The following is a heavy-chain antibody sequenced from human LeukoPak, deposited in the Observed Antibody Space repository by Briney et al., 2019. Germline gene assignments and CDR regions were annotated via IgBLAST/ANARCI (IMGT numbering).Heavy chain of an antibody. V-gene: IGHV1-18*04. CDR3: AGDRRKLEDPPGDY. J-gene: IGHJ4*02. CDR2: ISAYNGNT. CDR1: GYTFTSYS. Sequence: ASVKVSCKSSGYTFTSYSFDWLRQAPGQGLEWMGWISAYNGNTNYAQNFQGRVTMTTDTSTSTVYMELRGLRSDDTAVYYCAGDRRKLEDPPGDYWGQGTLVTVSS. D-gene: IGHD3-10*01.